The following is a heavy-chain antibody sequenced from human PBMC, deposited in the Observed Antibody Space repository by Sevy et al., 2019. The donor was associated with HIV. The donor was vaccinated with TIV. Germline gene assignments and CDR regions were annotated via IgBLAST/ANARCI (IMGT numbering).Heavy chain of an antibody. CDR2: ISYDGSNK. D-gene: IGHD6-6*01. CDR3: AKEMSSSSVGYYYGMDV. V-gene: IGHV3-30*18. CDR1: GFTFSRYG. Sequence: GGSLRLSCAATGFTFSRYGMHWVRQAPGKGLEWVAVISYDGSNKYYADSVKGRFTISRDNSKNTLYLQMNSLRAEDTAVYYCAKEMSSSSVGYYYGMDVWGQGTTVTVSS. J-gene: IGHJ6*02.